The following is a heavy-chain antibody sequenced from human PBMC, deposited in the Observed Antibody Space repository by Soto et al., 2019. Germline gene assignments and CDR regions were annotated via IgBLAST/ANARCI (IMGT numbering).Heavy chain of an antibody. J-gene: IGHJ3*02. CDR2: ISYDGSNK. Sequence: GGSLRLSCAASGFTFSSYGMHWVRQAPGKGLEWVAVISYDGSNKYYADSVKGRFTISRDNSKNTLYLQMNSLRAEDTAVYYCAKDQTMIVVPDDAFDISGQGTMVTVSS. CDR3: AKDQTMIVVPDDAFDI. CDR1: GFTFSSYG. V-gene: IGHV3-30*18. D-gene: IGHD3-22*01.